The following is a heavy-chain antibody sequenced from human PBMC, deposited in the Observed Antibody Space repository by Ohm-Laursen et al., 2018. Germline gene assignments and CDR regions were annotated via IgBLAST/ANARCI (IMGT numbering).Heavy chain of an antibody. CDR2: IYHSGST. V-gene: IGHV4-38-2*01. Sequence: TLSLTWAVSGYSISSGYYWGWIRQPPGKGLEWIGSIYHSGSTYYNPSLKSRVTISVDTSKNQFSLKLSSVTAADTAVYYCARSWDDAFDIWGQGTMVTVSS. J-gene: IGHJ3*02. CDR1: GYSISSGYY. D-gene: IGHD6-13*01. CDR3: ARSWDDAFDI.